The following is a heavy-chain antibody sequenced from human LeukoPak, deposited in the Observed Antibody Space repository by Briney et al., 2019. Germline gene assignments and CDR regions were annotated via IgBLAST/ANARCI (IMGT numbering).Heavy chain of an antibody. D-gene: IGHD4-17*01. CDR2: ISSRSYK. CDR3: ARDGLPYGDYMYYFDF. Sequence: GGSLRLSCAVSGFTLSSYSMNWVRQAPGKGLEWVSSISSRSYKYYADSVKGRFTISRDNAKNSLYLQMNSLRAEDTAVYYCARDGLPYGDYMYYFDFWGQGTLVTVSS. J-gene: IGHJ4*02. CDR1: GFTLSSYS. V-gene: IGHV3-21*06.